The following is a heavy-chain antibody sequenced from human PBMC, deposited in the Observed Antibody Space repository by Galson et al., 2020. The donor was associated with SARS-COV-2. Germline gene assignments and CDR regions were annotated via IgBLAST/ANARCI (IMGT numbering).Heavy chain of an antibody. V-gene: IGHV3-23*01. J-gene: IGHJ4*02. Sequence: GESLKISCAASGFTFSSYAMSWVRQAPGKGLEWVSAISGSGGSTYYADSVKGRFTISRDNSKNTLYLQMNSLRAEDTAVYYCAKGDDYGDSGGYYFDYWGQGTLVTVSS. CDR1: GFTFSSYA. D-gene: IGHD4-17*01. CDR2: ISGSGGST. CDR3: AKGDDYGDSGGYYFDY.